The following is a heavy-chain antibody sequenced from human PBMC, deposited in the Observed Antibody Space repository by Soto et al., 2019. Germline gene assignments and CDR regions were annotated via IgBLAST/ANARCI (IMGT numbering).Heavy chain of an antibody. CDR1: GFTFSSYA. CDR2: ISYDGSNK. CDR3: ARDLGWGTGFDY. D-gene: IGHD1-1*01. J-gene: IGHJ4*02. V-gene: IGHV3-30-3*01. Sequence: QVQLVESGGGVVQPGRSLRLSCAASGFTFSSYAMHWVRQAPGKGLEWVAVISYDGSNKYYADSVKGRFTISRDNSNNTLYLQMNSLRAEDTAVYYCARDLGWGTGFDYWGQGTLVTVSS.